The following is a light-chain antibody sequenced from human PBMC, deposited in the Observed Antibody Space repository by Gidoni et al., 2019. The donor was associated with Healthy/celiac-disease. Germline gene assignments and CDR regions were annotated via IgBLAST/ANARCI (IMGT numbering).Light chain of an antibody. Sequence: SYELTQPPSVSVSPGQTASITCSGDKLGDKYACWYQQNPGQSPVLVIYQDSKRPSGIPERFSGSNSGNAATLTISGTQAMDEADYYCQAGDSSTYVVFGGGTKLTVL. CDR2: QDS. V-gene: IGLV3-1*01. CDR3: QAGDSSTYVV. CDR1: KLGDKY. J-gene: IGLJ2*01.